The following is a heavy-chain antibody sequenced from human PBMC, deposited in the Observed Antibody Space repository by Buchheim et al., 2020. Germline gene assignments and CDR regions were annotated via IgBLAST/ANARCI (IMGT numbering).Heavy chain of an antibody. Sequence: QVQLQESGPGLVKPSETLSLTCTVSGGSISSYYWSWIRQPPGKGLEWIGDIYYSGITNYNPSLKSRVTISIDTSKNQFSLKLSSVTAADTAVYYCARDRGIAARTWSYYYYGMDVWGQGTT. D-gene: IGHD6-6*01. CDR3: ARDRGIAARTWSYYYYGMDV. J-gene: IGHJ6*02. V-gene: IGHV4-59*01. CDR2: IYYSGIT. CDR1: GGSISSYY.